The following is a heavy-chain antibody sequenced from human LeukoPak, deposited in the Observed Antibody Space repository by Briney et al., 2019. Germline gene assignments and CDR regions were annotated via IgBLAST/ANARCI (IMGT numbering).Heavy chain of an antibody. Sequence: GGSLRLSCAASGFTFSSYAMSWVRQAPGKGLERVSAISGSGGSTYYADSVKGRFTISRDNSKNTLYLQMSSLRAEDTAVYYCAKDQIAVAGVLDYWGQGTLVTVSS. CDR2: ISGSGGST. D-gene: IGHD6-19*01. CDR3: AKDQIAVAGVLDY. J-gene: IGHJ4*02. V-gene: IGHV3-23*01. CDR1: GFTFSSYA.